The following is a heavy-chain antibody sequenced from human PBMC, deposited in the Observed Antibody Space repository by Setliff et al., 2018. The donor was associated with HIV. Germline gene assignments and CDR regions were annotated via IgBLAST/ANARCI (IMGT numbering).Heavy chain of an antibody. Sequence: GESLKISCAASGFTFSSYAMSWVRQAPGKGLEWVSAISGSGGSTYYADSVKGRFTISRDNSKSTLYLQMNSLRAEDTAVYYCAKDPRAAVATICDYWGQGTLVTVS. CDR1: GFTFSSYA. CDR3: AKDPRAAVATICDY. D-gene: IGHD5-12*01. CDR2: ISGSGGST. V-gene: IGHV3-23*01. J-gene: IGHJ4*02.